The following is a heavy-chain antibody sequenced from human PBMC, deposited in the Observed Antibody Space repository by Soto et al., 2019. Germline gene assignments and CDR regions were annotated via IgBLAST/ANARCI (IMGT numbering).Heavy chain of an antibody. CDR3: ATFDQGDY. Sequence: QVQLVESGGGVVQPGRSLRLSCAASGFTFSSSGMHWVRQVPGKGLEWVAVIWYDGTNKYYADSVKGRFTISRDNSKNTLYLQMNSLRAEDTAVYYCATFDQGDYWGQGTLVTVSS. V-gene: IGHV3-33*01. J-gene: IGHJ4*02. CDR2: IWYDGTNK. D-gene: IGHD3-16*01. CDR1: GFTFSSSG.